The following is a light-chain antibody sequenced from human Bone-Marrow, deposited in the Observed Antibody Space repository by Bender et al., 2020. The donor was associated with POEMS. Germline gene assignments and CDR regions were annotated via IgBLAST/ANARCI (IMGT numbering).Light chain of an antibody. V-gene: IGLV1-44*01. CDR3: AAWEDSLNGWV. CDR1: SSNIGTNP. CDR2: INN. J-gene: IGLJ3*02. Sequence: QSALTQPAFVSGSPGQRVTISCSGSSSNIGTNPVNWYQQLPGTAPKLLIYINNQRPSGVPDRFSGSKSGTSASLAISGLQSEDEADYYCAAWEDSLNGWVFGGGTKLTVL.